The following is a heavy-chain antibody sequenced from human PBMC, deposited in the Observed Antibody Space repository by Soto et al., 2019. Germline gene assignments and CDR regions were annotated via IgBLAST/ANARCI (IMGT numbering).Heavy chain of an antibody. J-gene: IGHJ4*02. CDR3: ARVDIAGG. Sequence: QVQLVESGGGVVQPGRSLRLSCAASGFTFSSYAMHWVRQAPGKGLEWVAVISYDGSNKYYADSVKGRFTISRDNSKNTLYLQMNSLRAEDTAVYYCARVDIAGGWGQGTLVTVSS. D-gene: IGHD2-15*01. CDR1: GFTFSSYA. CDR2: ISYDGSNK. V-gene: IGHV3-30-3*01.